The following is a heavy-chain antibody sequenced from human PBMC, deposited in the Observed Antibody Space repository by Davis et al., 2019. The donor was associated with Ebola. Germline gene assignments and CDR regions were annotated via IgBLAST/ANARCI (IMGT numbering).Heavy chain of an antibody. CDR1: GYTFTSYY. CDR2: INPSGGST. J-gene: IGHJ5*02. Sequence: AASVKVSCKASGYTFTSYYMHWVRQAPGQGLEWMGIINPSGGSTSYAQKFQGRVTMTTDTSTSTAYMELRSLRSDDTAVYYCARDRMRGYGSGSYHWGQGTLVTVSS. CDR3: ARDRMRGYGSGSYH. D-gene: IGHD3-10*01. V-gene: IGHV1-46*01.